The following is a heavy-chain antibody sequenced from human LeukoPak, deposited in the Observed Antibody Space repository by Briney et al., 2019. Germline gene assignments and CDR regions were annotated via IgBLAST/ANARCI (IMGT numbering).Heavy chain of an antibody. V-gene: IGHV3-23*01. D-gene: IGHD2-21*02. CDR1: GFTFNTYA. CDR3: ARVGSNCGGDCYPYAFDV. Sequence: GGSLRLSCAASGFTFNTYAMSWVRQAPGKGLEWVSRISDSSNDMHYADSVKGRFTISRDNSKNMLYLQMNSLSAEDTAIYYCARVGSNCGGDCYPYAFDVWGQGTVVTVSS. J-gene: IGHJ3*01. CDR2: ISDSSNDM.